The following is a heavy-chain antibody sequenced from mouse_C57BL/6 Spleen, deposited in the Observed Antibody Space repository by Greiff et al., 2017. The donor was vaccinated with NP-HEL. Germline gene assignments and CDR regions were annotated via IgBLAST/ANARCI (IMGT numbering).Heavy chain of an antibody. CDR1: GYTFTSYW. D-gene: IGHD1-1*01. CDR3: AGYGSSYAWFAY. V-gene: IGHV1-50*01. Sequence: QVQLQQSGAELVKPGASVKLSCKASGYTFTSYWMQWVKQRPGQGLEWIGEIDPSDSYTNYNQKFKGKATLTVDTSSSTAYMQLSSLTSEDSAVYYCAGYGSSYAWFAYWGQGTLVTVSA. CDR2: IDPSDSYT. J-gene: IGHJ3*01.